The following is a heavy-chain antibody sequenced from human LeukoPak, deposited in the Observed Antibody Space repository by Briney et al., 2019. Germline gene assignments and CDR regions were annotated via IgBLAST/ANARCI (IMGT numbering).Heavy chain of an antibody. Sequence: PSETLSLTCTVSGGSISSSSYYWGWIRQPPGKGLEWIGTIYYSGGTYYNPSLKSRVTISIDTSKNQFSLKLTSVTAADTAVYYCARRAINEAIIDYWGQGTLVTVSS. V-gene: IGHV4-39*01. CDR2: IYYSGGT. J-gene: IGHJ4*02. D-gene: IGHD5-12*01. CDR1: GGSISSSSYY. CDR3: ARRAINEAIIDY.